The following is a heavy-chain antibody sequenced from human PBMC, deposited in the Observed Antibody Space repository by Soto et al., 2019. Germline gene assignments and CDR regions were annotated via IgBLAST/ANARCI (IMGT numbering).Heavy chain of an antibody. CDR2: ISYDGNIK. CDR1: GFAFRNFG. Sequence: GGSLRLSCAASGFAFRNFGMQWVRQVPGKGLEWVASISYDGNIKKSADSVKGRFTISRDNSKNTLYLQMNSLRSEDTAVYYCAKFWGPVTAAVDDYWGQGT. J-gene: IGHJ4*02. D-gene: IGHD6-13*01. CDR3: AKFWGPVTAAVDDY. V-gene: IGHV3-30*18.